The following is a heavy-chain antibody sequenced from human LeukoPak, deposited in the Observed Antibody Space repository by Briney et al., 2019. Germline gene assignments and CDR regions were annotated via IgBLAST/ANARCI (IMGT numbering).Heavy chain of an antibody. CDR1: RYSFTNYW. CDR2: IYPGDSNT. D-gene: IGHD1-1*01. V-gene: IGHV5-51*01. J-gene: IGHJ5*02. Sequence: GESLKVSCKDSRYSFTNYWIGWVRQMPGKCLEWMGIIYPGDSNTTYSPSFQGQVTISADKSISTAYLQWSSLKASDTAIYYCAKRPGRHAPWVSWGQGTLVTVSS. CDR3: AKRPGRHAPWVS.